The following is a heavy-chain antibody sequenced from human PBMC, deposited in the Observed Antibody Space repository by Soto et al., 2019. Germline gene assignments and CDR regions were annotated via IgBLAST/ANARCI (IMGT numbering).Heavy chain of an antibody. Sequence: ASVKVSCKASGYTFTGYFIHWVRQAPGQGLDWVGWINPNSGDTNYAQNFQGRVTMTRDTSISTAYMELSRLRSDDTAVYYCARVKHYYDSSGSLCYWGQGTLVTVS. V-gene: IGHV1-2*02. J-gene: IGHJ4*02. CDR3: ARVKHYYDSSGSLCY. CDR2: INPNSGDT. CDR1: GYTFTGYF. D-gene: IGHD3-22*01.